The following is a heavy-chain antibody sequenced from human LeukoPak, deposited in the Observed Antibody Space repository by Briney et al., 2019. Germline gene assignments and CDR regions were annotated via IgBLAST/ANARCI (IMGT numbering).Heavy chain of an antibody. V-gene: IGHV3-15*01. D-gene: IGHD1-26*01. J-gene: IGHJ4*02. CDR1: GFTFSDAW. CDR2: IKSNPAGGTT. Sequence: GGSLRLSCAASGFTFSDAWMSWVRQAPGKGLKWVGRIKSNPAGGTTDYAAPVKGRFTISRDDSKNTLYLQMNSLITEDTAVYFCVTEYYGSFNFWGQGTLVTASS. CDR3: VTEYYGSFNF.